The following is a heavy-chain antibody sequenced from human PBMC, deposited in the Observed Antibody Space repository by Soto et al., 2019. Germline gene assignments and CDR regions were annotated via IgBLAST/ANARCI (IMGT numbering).Heavy chain of an antibody. D-gene: IGHD4-17*01. Sequence: QGQLVQSGAEVKKPGASVKVSCKASGYTFNKYSISWVRQAPGQGLEWMGWISASNGNTDFAQKFQGRVTMAIDTSTSTAYMELRRLRSDDTAVFYCTRGHVDFAGDFDYGGQGTLVTVSS. J-gene: IGHJ4*02. CDR1: GYTFNKYS. CDR2: ISASNGNT. V-gene: IGHV1-18*04. CDR3: TRGHVDFAGDFDY.